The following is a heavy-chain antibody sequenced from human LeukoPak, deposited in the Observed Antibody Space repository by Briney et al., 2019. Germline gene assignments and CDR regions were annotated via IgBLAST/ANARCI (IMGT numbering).Heavy chain of an antibody. V-gene: IGHV3-23*01. CDR1: GFTFSSYA. D-gene: IGHD1-26*01. J-gene: IGHJ4*02. CDR2: ISGSGYTT. CDR3: AKSPGGGGSYSCPDY. Sequence: PGGSLRLSCAASGFTFSSYAMSWVRQAPGKGLEWVSVISGSGYTTFHADSVKGRFTISRDNSKNTLYLQLNSLRTEDTAVYYCAKSPGGGGSYSCPDYWGQGTLVTVSS.